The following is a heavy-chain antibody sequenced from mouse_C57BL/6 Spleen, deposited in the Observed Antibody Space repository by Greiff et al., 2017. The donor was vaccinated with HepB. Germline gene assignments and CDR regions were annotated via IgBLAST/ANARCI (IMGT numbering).Heavy chain of an antibody. Sequence: ESGPGLVKPSQSLSLTCSVTGYSITSGYYWNWIRQFPGNKLEWMGYISYDGSNNYNPSLKNRISITRDTSKNQFFLKLNSVTTEDTATYYCARDRGYDYEFAYWGQGTLVTVSA. CDR1: GYSITSGYY. D-gene: IGHD2-4*01. V-gene: IGHV3-6*01. CDR2: ISYDGSN. CDR3: ARDRGYDYEFAY. J-gene: IGHJ3*01.